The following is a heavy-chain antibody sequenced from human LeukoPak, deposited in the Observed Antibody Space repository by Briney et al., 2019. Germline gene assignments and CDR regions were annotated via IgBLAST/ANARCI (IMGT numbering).Heavy chain of an antibody. V-gene: IGHV4-31*03. J-gene: IGHJ3*02. CDR3: ARENYGVDSSGYPDAFDI. Sequence: SETLSLTCTVSGGSISSGGYYWSWIRQHPGKGLEWIGYIYYSGSTYYNPSLKSRVTISVDTSKNQFSLKLSSVTAADTAVYYCARENYGVDSSGYPDAFDIWGQGTMVTVSS. D-gene: IGHD3-22*01. CDR1: GGSISSGGYY. CDR2: IYYSGST.